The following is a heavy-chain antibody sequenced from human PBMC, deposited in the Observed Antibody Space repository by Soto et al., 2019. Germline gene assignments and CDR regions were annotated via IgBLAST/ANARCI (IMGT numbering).Heavy chain of an antibody. D-gene: IGHD6-6*01. CDR2: IIPIFGTA. CDR3: ARGGGGSYSSSSLVYYFDY. V-gene: IGHV1-69*13. CDR1: GGTFSSYA. Sequence: SVKVSCKASGGTFSSYAISWVRQAPGQGLEWMGGIIPIFGTANYAQKFQGRVTITADESTSTAYMELSSLRSEDTAVYYCARGGGGSYSSSSLVYYFDYWGQGTLVTVSA. J-gene: IGHJ4*02.